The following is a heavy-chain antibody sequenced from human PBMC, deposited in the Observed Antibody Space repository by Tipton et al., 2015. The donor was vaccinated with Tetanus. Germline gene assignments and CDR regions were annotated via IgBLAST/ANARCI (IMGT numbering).Heavy chain of an antibody. CDR3: AKDPASRGWFDP. CDR1: GGTFGENS. CDR2: MTPIFGTG. Sequence: QVQLVQSGAEAKKPGSSVRVSCKASGGTFGENSVAWVRRAPGQGLEWMGAMTPIFGTGTYAQRFQGRLTFTADESTETTYMELRSLTTEDTAVYYCAKDPASRGWFDPWGQGTLVSVSS. V-gene: IGHV1-69*01. J-gene: IGHJ5*02.